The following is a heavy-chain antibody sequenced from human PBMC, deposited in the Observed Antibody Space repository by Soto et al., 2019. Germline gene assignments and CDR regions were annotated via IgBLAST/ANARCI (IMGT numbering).Heavy chain of an antibody. CDR3: ARDYFVAGTSNWFDP. J-gene: IGHJ5*02. V-gene: IGHV4-59*01. Sequence: SETLSLTCTVSGGSISSYYWSWIRQPPGKGLEWIGYIYYSGSTNYNPSLKSRVTISVDTSKNQFSLKLSSVTAADTAVYYCARDYFVAGTSNWFDPWGQGTLVTVSS. CDR2: IYYSGST. D-gene: IGHD6-19*01. CDR1: GGSISSYY.